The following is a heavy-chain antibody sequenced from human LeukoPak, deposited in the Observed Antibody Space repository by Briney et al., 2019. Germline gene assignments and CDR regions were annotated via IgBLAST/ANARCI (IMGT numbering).Heavy chain of an antibody. D-gene: IGHD5-12*01. CDR3: AKEYSGYDFDY. CDR1: GFTLRSYD. Sequence: GGSLRLSCAASGFTLRSYDMSWVRQAPGKGLEWVAATSGSGVNSYYADSVRGRFTISSDNSQNTLYLQMDSLRAEDKALYYCAKEYSGYDFDYWGQGTLVTVSS. CDR2: TSGSGVNS. V-gene: IGHV3-23*01. J-gene: IGHJ4*02.